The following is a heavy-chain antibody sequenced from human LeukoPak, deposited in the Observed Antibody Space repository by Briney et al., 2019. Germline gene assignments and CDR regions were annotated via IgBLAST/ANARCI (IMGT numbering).Heavy chain of an antibody. Sequence: SETLSLTFTVSGGSISSGGYYWSWIRQPPGKGLEWIGYIYHSGSTYYNPSLKSRVTISVDRSKNQFSLKLSSVTAADTAVYYCARGRYPKSWFDPWGQGTLVTVSS. CDR2: IYHSGST. J-gene: IGHJ5*02. V-gene: IGHV4-30-2*01. D-gene: IGHD1-14*01. CDR1: GGSISSGGYY. CDR3: ARGRYPKSWFDP.